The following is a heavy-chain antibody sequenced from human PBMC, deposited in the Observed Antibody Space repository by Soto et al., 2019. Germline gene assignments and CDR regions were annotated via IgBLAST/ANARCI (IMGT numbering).Heavy chain of an antibody. CDR1: GGTFSSYA. CDR3: ARVGDSRGYYYRNFDY. V-gene: IGHV1-69*12. Sequence: QVQLVQSGAEVKKPGSSVKVSCKASGGTFSSYAISWVRQAPGQGLEWMGGIIPIFGTANYAQKFQGRVTITADESTRAAYMDLSSLRSDATAVYYCARVGDSRGYYYRNFDYWGQGTLVTVSS. D-gene: IGHD3-22*01. J-gene: IGHJ4*02. CDR2: IIPIFGTA.